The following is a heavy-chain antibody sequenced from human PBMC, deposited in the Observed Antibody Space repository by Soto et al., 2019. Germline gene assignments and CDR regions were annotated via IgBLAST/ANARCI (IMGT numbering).Heavy chain of an antibody. J-gene: IGHJ6*02. Sequence: QVQLQESGPRLVTPAETVYLTCYVSGVTISSTSYFWAWIRHPPGQGLEGIGSTYLDGRISDNPSLESRLTIAVGASKNHVSLTMTSVTASDTVLYYCARRGYGLAVWGQGTTVNVSS. D-gene: IGHD6-13*01. CDR1: GVTISSTSYF. CDR2: TYLDGRI. V-gene: IGHV4-39*01. CDR3: ARRGYGLAV.